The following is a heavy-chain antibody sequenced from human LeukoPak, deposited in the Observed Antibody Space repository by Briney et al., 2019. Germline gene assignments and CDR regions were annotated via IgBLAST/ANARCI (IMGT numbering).Heavy chain of an antibody. CDR1: GGSISSGGYY. CDR3: ASWATVTDFDY. V-gene: IGHV4-31*03. J-gene: IGHJ4*02. D-gene: IGHD4-17*01. Sequence: SQTLSLTCTVSGGSISSGGYYWCWIRQHPGKGLEWIGYIYYSGSTYYNPSLKSRVTISVDTSKNQFSLKLSSVTAADTAVYYCASWATVTDFDYWGQGTLVTVSS. CDR2: IYYSGST.